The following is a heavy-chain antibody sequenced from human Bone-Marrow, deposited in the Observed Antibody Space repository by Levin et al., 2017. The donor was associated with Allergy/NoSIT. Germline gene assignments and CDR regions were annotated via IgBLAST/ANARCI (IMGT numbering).Heavy chain of an antibody. CDR3: VKEGHTSGHCGDFKT. Sequence: PGGSLRLSCSASGFTFSTSPMHWVRQAPGKGLEFVSGVNVYGDWAYYPDSVKGRFTISRDNSKNTLYLLMSSLRPEDTAVYYCVKEGHTSGHCGDFKTWGQGTMVTVSS. J-gene: IGHJ3*01. CDR1: GFTFSTSP. CDR2: VNVYGDWA. D-gene: IGHD6-19*01. V-gene: IGHV3-64D*06.